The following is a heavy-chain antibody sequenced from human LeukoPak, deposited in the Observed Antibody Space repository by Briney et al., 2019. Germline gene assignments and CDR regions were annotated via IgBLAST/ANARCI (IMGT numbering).Heavy chain of an antibody. D-gene: IGHD2-21*02. J-gene: IGHJ4*02. CDR1: GFTFSTYW. CDR3: ATDRDNSDWQKRFDS. V-gene: IGHV3-7*01. CDR2: INQDASEI. Sequence: GGSLRLSCAASGFTFSTYWMNWYRQAPGKGLEWVGNINQDASEINYVDSVGGRFTISRDNAKNSLHLQMNSLRAEDTAVYYCATDRDNSDWQKRFDSWGQGTLVTVSS.